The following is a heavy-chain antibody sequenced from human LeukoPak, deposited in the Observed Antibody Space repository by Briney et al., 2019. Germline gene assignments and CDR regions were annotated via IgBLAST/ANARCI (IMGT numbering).Heavy chain of an antibody. J-gene: IGHJ4*02. V-gene: IGHV4-61*01. Sequence: SETLSLTCTVSGGSVSSGSYYWSWIRQPPGKGLEWIGYIYYSGSTNYNPSLKSRVTISVDTSKNQFSLKLSSVTAADTAVYYCARREIVVVGTFDYWGQGTLVTVSS. CDR2: IYYSGST. CDR1: GGSVSSGSYY. CDR3: ARREIVVVGTFDY. D-gene: IGHD3-22*01.